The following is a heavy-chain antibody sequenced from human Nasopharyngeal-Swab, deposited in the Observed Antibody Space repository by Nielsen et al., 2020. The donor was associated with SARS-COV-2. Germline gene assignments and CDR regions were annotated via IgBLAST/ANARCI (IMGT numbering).Heavy chain of an antibody. D-gene: IGHD3-22*01. J-gene: IGHJ3*02. CDR3: AGEPITMIVGGGRAFDI. Sequence: SCTVSGGSISSYYWSWIRQHPGKGLEWIGYIYYSGSTYYNPSLKSRVTISVDTSKNQFSLKLSSVTAADTAVYYCAGEPITMIVGGGRAFDIWGQGTMVTVSS. CDR2: IYYSGST. CDR1: GGSISSYY. V-gene: IGHV4-31*02.